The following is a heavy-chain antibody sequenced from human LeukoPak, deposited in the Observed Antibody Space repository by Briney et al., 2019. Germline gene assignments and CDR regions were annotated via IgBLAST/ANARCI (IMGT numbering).Heavy chain of an antibody. Sequence: ASVKVSCKASGYTFTDYYILWLRQAPGQGREWVGWINPHSGGTNFAQRFQGRVTMTRDTSISTVYMELTRLTSDDTAVYYCATVPCVISSCSPDNWFDPWGQGTLVTVSS. CDR3: ATVPCVISSCSPDNWFDP. CDR1: GYTFTDYY. J-gene: IGHJ5*02. CDR2: INPHSGGT. V-gene: IGHV1-2*02. D-gene: IGHD2-2*01.